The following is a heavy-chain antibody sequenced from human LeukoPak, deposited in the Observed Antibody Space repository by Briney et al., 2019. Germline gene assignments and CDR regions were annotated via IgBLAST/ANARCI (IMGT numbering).Heavy chain of an antibody. J-gene: IGHJ5*02. CDR1: GGSFSGYY. D-gene: IGHD6-19*01. CDR3: AREGRGGWYVGPRSDYWFDP. CDR2: INHSGST. V-gene: IGHV4-34*01. Sequence: SETLSLTCAVYGGSFSGYYWSWIRQPPGKGLEWIGEINHSGSTNYNPSLKSRVTISVDTSKNQFSLKLSSVTAADTAVYYCAREGRGGWYVGPRSDYWFDPWGQGTLVTVSS.